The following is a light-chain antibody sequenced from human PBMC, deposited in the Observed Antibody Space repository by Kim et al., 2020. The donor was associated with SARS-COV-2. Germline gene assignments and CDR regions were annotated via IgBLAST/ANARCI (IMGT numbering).Light chain of an antibody. CDR2: GAS. Sequence: GSPGERATLSCRASQSVSSNLAWYQQKPGQAPRLLIYGASTRATGIPARFSGSGSGTEFTLTISSLQSEDFAVYYCQQYNNWPLTFGGGTKVDIK. V-gene: IGKV3-15*01. CDR3: QQYNNWPLT. J-gene: IGKJ4*01. CDR1: QSVSSN.